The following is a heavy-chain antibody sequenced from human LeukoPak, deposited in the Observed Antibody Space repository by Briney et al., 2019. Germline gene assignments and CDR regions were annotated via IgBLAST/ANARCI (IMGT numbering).Heavy chain of an antibody. V-gene: IGHV4-4*07. D-gene: IGHD6-19*01. CDR1: GDSISSSY. J-gene: IGHJ4*02. CDR2: IHTSGST. CDR3: ARVRLGRGLDY. Sequence: SETLSLTCTVSGDSISSSYWGWIRQPAGKGLEWIGRIHTSGSTYYSPSLMSRVTMSVDTSTNQFSLKLSSVTAADTAMYYCARVRLGRGLDYWGQGTLVTVSS.